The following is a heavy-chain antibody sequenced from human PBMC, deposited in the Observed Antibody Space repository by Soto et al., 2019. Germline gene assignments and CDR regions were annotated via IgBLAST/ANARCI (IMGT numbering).Heavy chain of an antibody. CDR3: VKLYWTITGTTYDYFDY. V-gene: IGHV3-23*01. CDR1: GFTFSTYA. J-gene: IGHJ4*02. D-gene: IGHD1-7*01. Sequence: GGSLRLSCTASGFTFSTYAMSWVRQAPGKGLEWVSVISASGDITYSADSVKGRFTISRDNSKNTLYLQMNSLRAEDTAVYYCVKLYWTITGTTYDYFDYWGQGSLVTVSS. CDR2: ISASGDIT.